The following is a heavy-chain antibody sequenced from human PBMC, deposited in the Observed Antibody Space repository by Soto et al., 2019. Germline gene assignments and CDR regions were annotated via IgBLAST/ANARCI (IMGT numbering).Heavy chain of an antibody. CDR1: GGSINTFY. CDR3: AREGSYSAYNFAHGIQLWSFDF. Sequence: PSEPPSLTCTVPGGSINTFYWRWVRQPAGKGLEWIGRILSSGSTSFNRSLESRVAMSVDTSKNHFSLNLSSVTAADMAVYYCAREGSYSAYNFAHGIQLWSFDFWGQGALVTVSS. CDR2: ILSSGST. V-gene: IGHV4-4*07. J-gene: IGHJ4*02. D-gene: IGHD5-12*01.